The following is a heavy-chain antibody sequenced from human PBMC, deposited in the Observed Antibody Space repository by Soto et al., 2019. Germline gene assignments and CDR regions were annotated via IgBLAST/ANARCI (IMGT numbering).Heavy chain of an antibody. V-gene: IGHV3-30-3*01. CDR3: ARDKRDLRFLEWSYYFDF. J-gene: IGHJ4*02. Sequence: QVQLVESGGGVVQPGRSLRLSCAASGFTFSSYAMHWVRQAPGKGLEWVAVISYDGSNKYYADSVKGRFTISGDNSKNTLYLQMNSLRAEDTAGYYCARDKRDLRFLEWSYYFDFWGQGTLVTVSS. CDR1: GFTFSSYA. CDR2: ISYDGSNK. D-gene: IGHD3-3*01.